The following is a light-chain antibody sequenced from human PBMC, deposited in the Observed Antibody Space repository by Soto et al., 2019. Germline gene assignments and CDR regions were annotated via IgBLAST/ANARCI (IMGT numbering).Light chain of an antibody. J-gene: IGKJ4*01. V-gene: IGKV3-15*01. Sequence: EIVMTQSPATLSVCPGERATLSCRASQSVSSNLAWYQQKPGQTPKLLIYVASTRATGIPARFSGSGSGTEFTLTISSLQSEDFAVYYCQQYNVWPLTFGGGTKVEFK. CDR1: QSVSSN. CDR2: VAS. CDR3: QQYNVWPLT.